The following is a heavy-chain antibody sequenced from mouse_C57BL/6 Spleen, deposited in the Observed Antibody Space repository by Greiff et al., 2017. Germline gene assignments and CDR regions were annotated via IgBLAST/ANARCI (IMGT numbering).Heavy chain of an antibody. Sequence: EVQLVESGAELVRPGASVKLSCTASGFNIKDDYMHWVKQRPEQGLEWIGWIDPENGDTEYASKFQGKATITADTSSNTAYLQLSSLTSEDTAVYYCTHYYYGRDYFDYWGQGTTLTVSS. CDR2: IDPENGDT. V-gene: IGHV14-4*01. D-gene: IGHD1-1*01. CDR3: THYYYGRDYFDY. CDR1: GFNIKDDY. J-gene: IGHJ2*01.